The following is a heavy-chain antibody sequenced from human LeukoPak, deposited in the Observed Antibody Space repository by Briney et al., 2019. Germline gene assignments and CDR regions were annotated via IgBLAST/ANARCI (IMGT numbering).Heavy chain of an antibody. CDR1: GGSISRGGDY. D-gene: IGHD3-22*01. J-gene: IGHJ4*02. V-gene: IGHV4-31*03. CDR2: INHSGST. CDR3: ARGPPTDYYDSSGFYYVFDY. Sequence: SQTLSLTCTVSGGSISRGGDYWTWIRQPPGKGLEWIGEINHSGSTNYNPSLKSRVTISVDTSKNQFSLKLSSVTAADTAVYFCARGPPTDYYDSSGFYYVFDYWGQGTLVTVSS.